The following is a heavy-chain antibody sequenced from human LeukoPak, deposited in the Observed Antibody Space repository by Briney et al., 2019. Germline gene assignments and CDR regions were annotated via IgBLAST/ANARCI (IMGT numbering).Heavy chain of an antibody. J-gene: IGHJ4*02. CDR1: GFTFSSHA. CDR3: ARDLDGDYIFDY. V-gene: IGHV3-30*04. D-gene: IGHD4-17*01. CDR2: ISSDGSYK. Sequence: SGGSLRLSCAASGFTFSSHALHWVRQAPGKGLEWVAVISSDGSYKYYADSVKGRFTISRDNAKNSLYLQMNSLRAEDTAVYYCARDLDGDYIFDYWGQGTLVTVSS.